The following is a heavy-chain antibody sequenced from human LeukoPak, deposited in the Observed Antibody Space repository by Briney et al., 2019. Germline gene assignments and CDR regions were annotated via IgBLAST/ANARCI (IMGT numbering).Heavy chain of an antibody. CDR3: ARQSSGLGASCYTCYYYYYMDV. D-gene: IGHD2-2*02. Sequence: PGGSLRLSCAASGFTFSSYSVNWVRQAPGKGLEWVSSISSSSSYIYYADSVKGRFTISRDNAKNSLYLQMNSLRAEDTAVYYCARQSSGLGASCYTCYYYYYMDVWGKGTTVTVSS. CDR2: ISSSSSYI. CDR1: GFTFSSYS. J-gene: IGHJ6*03. V-gene: IGHV3-21*01.